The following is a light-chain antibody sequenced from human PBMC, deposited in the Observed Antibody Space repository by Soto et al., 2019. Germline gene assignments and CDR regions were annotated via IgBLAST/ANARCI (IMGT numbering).Light chain of an antibody. V-gene: IGLV2-23*01. CDR2: EGS. CDR3: CSYAGSSTYV. CDR1: SSGVGSYNL. Sequence: QSVLTQPASVSGSPGQSITISCTGTSSGVGSYNLVSWYQQHPGKAPKLMIYEGSERPSGVSNRFSGSKSGNTASLTISGLQAEDEADYYCCSYAGSSTYVFGTGTKVTVL. J-gene: IGLJ1*01.